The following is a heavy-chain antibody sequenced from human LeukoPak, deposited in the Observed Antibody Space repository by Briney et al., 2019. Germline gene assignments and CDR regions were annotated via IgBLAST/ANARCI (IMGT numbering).Heavy chain of an antibody. J-gene: IGHJ6*02. CDR1: GYTFTTYY. CDR3: ASSEDYYYGMDV. V-gene: IGHV1-46*01. CDR2: INPTGGGT. Sequence: ASVTVSCKASGYTFTTYYIHWVRQAPGQGLEWMGIINPTGGGTSYAQRFQGRVTMTRDTSTSTVYMELSNLRSEDTAVYYCASSEDYYYGMDVWGQGTTVTVSS.